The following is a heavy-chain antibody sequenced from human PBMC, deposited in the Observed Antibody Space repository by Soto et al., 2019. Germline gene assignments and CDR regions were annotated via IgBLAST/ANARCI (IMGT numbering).Heavy chain of an antibody. CDR3: ETVWFGELSSNWFDP. V-gene: IGHV4-59*01. CDR2: IYYSGST. CDR1: GGSISSYY. D-gene: IGHD3-10*01. J-gene: IGHJ5*02. Sequence: SETLSLTCTVSGGSISSYYWSWIRQPPGKGLEWIGYIYYSGSTNYNPSLKSRVTISVDTSKNQFSLKLSSVTAADTAVYYCETVWFGELSSNWFDPWGQGTLVTVSS.